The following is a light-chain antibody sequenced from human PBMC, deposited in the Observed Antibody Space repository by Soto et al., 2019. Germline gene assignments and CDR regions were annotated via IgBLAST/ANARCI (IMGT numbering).Light chain of an antibody. CDR1: TGAVTSGYY. J-gene: IGLJ3*02. V-gene: IGLV7-43*01. CDR2: NTR. CDR3: LLYYGGVRL. Sequence: QAVVTQEPSLTVSPGGTVTLTCASSTGAVTSGYYPNWFQQKPGQAPRALIYNTRKKHSWTPARFSGSLLGGKAALTLSGVQPEDEAEYYCLLYYGGVRLFGGGTKLTVL.